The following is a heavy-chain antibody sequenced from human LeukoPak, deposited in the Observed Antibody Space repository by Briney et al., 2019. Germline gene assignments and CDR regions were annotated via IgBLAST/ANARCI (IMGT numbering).Heavy chain of an antibody. CDR1: GDSVRSYY. V-gene: IGHV4-59*02. Sequence: SEILSLTCTVSGDSVRSYYWSWIRQPPGQGLEWLGHINDRGSTNYNPSLQGRVTISIDTSKNQFSLKVNSVTAADTAVYYCARVTTGYSSSWGLDYWGQGTLVTVSS. J-gene: IGHJ4*02. CDR3: ARVTTGYSSSWGLDY. CDR2: INDRGST. D-gene: IGHD6-13*01.